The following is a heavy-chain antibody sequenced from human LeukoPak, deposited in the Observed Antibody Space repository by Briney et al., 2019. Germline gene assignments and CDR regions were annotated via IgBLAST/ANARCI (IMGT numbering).Heavy chain of an antibody. CDR1: GYTLTELS. J-gene: IGHJ6*02. CDR3: ARGKSSGWPDGMDV. V-gene: IGHV1-24*01. D-gene: IGHD6-19*01. CDR2: FDPEDGET. Sequence: ASVKVSCKVSGYTLTELSMHWVRQAPGKGLEWMGGFDPEDGETIYAQKFQGRVTMTEDTSTDTAYMELSSLRSEDTAVYYCARGKSSGWPDGMDVWGQGTTVTVSS.